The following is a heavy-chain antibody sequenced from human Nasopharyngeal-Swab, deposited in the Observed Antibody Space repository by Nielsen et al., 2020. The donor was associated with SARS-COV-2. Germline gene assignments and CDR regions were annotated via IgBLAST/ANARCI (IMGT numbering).Heavy chain of an antibody. CDR3: AKDIGYSSGFPDY. CDR2: ISWNSGSI. CDR1: GFTFDDYA. J-gene: IGHJ4*02. D-gene: IGHD6-19*01. Sequence: SLKISCAASGFTFDDYAMHWVRQAPGKGLGWVSGISWNSGSIGYADSVKGRFTISRDNAKNSLYLQMNSLRAEDTALYYCAKDIGYSSGFPDYWGQGTLVTVSS. V-gene: IGHV3-9*01.